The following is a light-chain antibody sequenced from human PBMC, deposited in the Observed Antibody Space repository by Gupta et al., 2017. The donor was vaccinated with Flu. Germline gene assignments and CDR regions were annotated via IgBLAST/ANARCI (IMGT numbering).Light chain of an antibody. CDR2: TAS. J-gene: IGKJ4*01. Sequence: DIQSTQSPSFLSASVGDRVTITCRASQDISSYLAWYQRRPGKAPKLLIYTASTLQTGVPSRFSGSGSGTEFTLTISSLQPEDFATYYFQQLKSYPLAFGGGTKVEIK. CDR1: QDISSY. CDR3: QQLKSYPLA. V-gene: IGKV1-9*01.